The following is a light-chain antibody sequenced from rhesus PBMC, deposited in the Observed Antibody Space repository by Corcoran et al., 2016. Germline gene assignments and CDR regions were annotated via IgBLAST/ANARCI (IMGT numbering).Light chain of an antibody. J-gene: IGKJ1*01. CDR3: QQHNSYPRT. V-gene: IGKV1-25*01. CDR1: QGISKY. Sequence: DIQMTQSPSSLSASVGDTVTITCQASQGISKYLAWYQQKPGKAPKLLIYDASTLKSGVTSRFSGSGSGTEFTLTISSLQPEDFATYYCQQHNSYPRTFGQGTKVEIK. CDR2: DAS.